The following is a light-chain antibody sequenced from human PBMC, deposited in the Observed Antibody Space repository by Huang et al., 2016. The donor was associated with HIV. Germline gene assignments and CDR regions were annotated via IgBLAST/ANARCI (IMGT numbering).Light chain of an antibody. V-gene: IGKV3-15*01. Sequence: EIVMTQSPATLSVSHGERATLSCRASQSFSSNLAWYQQKPGHAPRLLIYGAATMGTCITARFSGSGSGTEFTLTISSLQSEDFAVYYCQQYNNWPQTFGQGTKVEIK. CDR3: QQYNNWPQT. CDR1: QSFSSN. J-gene: IGKJ1*01. CDR2: GAA.